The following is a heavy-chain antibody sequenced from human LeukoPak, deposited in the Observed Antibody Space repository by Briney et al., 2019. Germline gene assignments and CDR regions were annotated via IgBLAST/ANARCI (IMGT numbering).Heavy chain of an antibody. J-gene: IGHJ4*02. CDR2: ISSDASDH. V-gene: IGHV3-30*18. CDR1: GFSFPTYG. D-gene: IGHD1-26*01. Sequence: GGSLRLSCAASGFSFPTYGMHWVRQAPGKGLEWVALISSDASDHYYLDSVKDRFTVSRDNSKNTLYLQMESLRVDDTAVFYCVKSIVAGTGIFDSWGQGTLVTVSS. CDR3: VKSIVAGTGIFDS.